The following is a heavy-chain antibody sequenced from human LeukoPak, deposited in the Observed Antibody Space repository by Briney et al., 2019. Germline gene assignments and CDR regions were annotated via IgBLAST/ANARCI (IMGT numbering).Heavy chain of an antibody. Sequence: PSETLSLTCAVYGWSFSGYYWSWIRQPPGKGLEWIGETNHSGSTNYNPSLKSRVTISVDTSKNQFSLKLNSVTAADTAVYYCATGVRWRERVVRGVRSTFYYYMDDWGKGTTVTVSS. D-gene: IGHD3-10*01. CDR2: TNHSGST. V-gene: IGHV4-34*01. J-gene: IGHJ6*03. CDR3: ATGVRWRERVVRGVRSTFYYYMDD. CDR1: GWSFSGYY.